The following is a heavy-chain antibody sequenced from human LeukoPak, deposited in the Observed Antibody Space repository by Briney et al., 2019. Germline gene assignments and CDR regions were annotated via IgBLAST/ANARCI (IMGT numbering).Heavy chain of an antibody. CDR3: AKDIRLSRSLGLFDY. V-gene: IGHV3-30*18. Sequence: SCAASGFTFSSYGMHWVRQAPGKGLEWVAVISYDGSNKYYADSVKGRFTISRDNSKNTLYLQMNSLRAEATAVYYCAKDIRLSRSLGLFDYWGQGTLVTVSS. J-gene: IGHJ4*02. CDR2: ISYDGSNK. CDR1: GFTFSSYG. D-gene: IGHD3-10*01.